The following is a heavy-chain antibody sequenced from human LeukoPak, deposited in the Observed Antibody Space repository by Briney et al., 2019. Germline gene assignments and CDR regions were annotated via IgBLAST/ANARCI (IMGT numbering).Heavy chain of an antibody. D-gene: IGHD3-3*01. CDR2: ISAYNDNT. J-gene: IGHJ6*03. CDR1: GYIFSSYG. CDR3: ARDRALGGVVALDYSFYYMDV. V-gene: IGHV1-18*01. Sequence: ASVKVSCKASGYIFSSYGITWVRQAPGQGFEWLGWISAYNDNTNYAEKFQGRVTMTTDTSTNTAYMELRSLRSDDTAVYYCARDRALGGVVALDYSFYYMDVWGQGTTVTVSS.